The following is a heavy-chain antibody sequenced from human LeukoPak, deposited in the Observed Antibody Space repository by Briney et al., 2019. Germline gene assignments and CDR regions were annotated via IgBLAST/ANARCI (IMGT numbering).Heavy chain of an antibody. J-gene: IGHJ4*02. CDR1: GFTFDDYA. CDR2: ISWNSGSI. CDR3: AKDRGYSGYDSLDY. V-gene: IGHV3-9*01. D-gene: IGHD5-12*01. Sequence: PGRSLRLSCAASGFTFDDYAIHWVRQAPGKGLEWVSGISWNSGSIGYADSVKGRFTISRDNAKNSLYLQMNSLRAEDTALYYCAKDRGYSGYDSLDYWGQGTLVTVSS.